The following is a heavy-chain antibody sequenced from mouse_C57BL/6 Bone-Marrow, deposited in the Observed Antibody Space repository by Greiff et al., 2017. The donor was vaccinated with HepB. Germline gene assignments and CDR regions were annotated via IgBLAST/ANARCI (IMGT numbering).Heavy chain of an antibody. D-gene: IGHD1-1*01. CDR3: ARHYYGSSYHWYFDV. CDR1: GFTFSSYG. CDR2: ISSGGSYT. V-gene: IGHV5-6*01. J-gene: IGHJ1*03. Sequence: EVQLVESGGDLVKPGGSLKLSCAASGFTFSSYGMSWVRQTPDKRLEWVATISSGGSYTYYPDSVKGRFTISRDNAKNTLYLQMSSLKSEDTAMYYCARHYYGSSYHWYFDVWGTGTTVTVSS.